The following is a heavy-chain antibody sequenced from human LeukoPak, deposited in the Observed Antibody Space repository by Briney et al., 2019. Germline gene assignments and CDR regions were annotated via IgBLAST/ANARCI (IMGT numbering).Heavy chain of an antibody. CDR1: GGSFSNYY. J-gene: IGHJ6*03. Sequence: SETLSLTCAVYGGSFSNYYGNWIRQPPGKGLEWLGEINDNGRPNYTPSLMSRVTVSVDTSKNPFSLRLTTVTATDTAVYYCARRWNYGRNYYIDVWGKGATVSVSS. D-gene: IGHD1-7*01. CDR3: ARRWNYGRNYYIDV. V-gene: IGHV4-34*01. CDR2: INDNGRP.